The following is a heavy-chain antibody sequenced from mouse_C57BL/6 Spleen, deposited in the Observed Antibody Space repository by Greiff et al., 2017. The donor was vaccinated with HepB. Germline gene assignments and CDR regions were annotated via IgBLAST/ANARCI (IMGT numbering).Heavy chain of an antibody. CDR3: SRTARIKY. J-gene: IGHJ2*01. D-gene: IGHD1-2*01. V-gene: IGHV3-2*02. CDR1: GYSITSGYG. CDR2: ISYSGST. Sequence: VQLKESGPGLVKPSQSLSLTCTVTGYSITSGYGWNWIRQFPGNKREWMGYISYSGSTNYNPSLKSRISITRDTSKNQFLLQMNSVTTEDTATYYCSRTARIKYWGQGTTLTVSS.